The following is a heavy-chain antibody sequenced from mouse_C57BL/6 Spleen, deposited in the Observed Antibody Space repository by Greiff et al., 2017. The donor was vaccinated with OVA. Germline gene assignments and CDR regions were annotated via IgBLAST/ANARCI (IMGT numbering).Heavy chain of an antibody. CDR2: IRNGGGST. J-gene: IGHJ1*03. CDR1: GFTFSDYY. Sequence: EVKLVESGGGLVQPGGSLKLSCAASGFTFSDYYMYWVRQTPEKRLEWVAYIRNGGGSTYYPDNVKGRFTISRDNAKNTLYLQMSRLKSEDTAMYYCARQITTVVATETGWYFDVWGTGTTVTVSS. D-gene: IGHD1-1*01. V-gene: IGHV5-12*01. CDR3: ARQITTVVATETGWYFDV.